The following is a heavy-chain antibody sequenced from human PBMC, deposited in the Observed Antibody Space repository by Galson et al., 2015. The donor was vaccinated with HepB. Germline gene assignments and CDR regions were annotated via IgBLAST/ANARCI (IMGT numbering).Heavy chain of an antibody. D-gene: IGHD3-3*01. J-gene: IGHJ6*03. Sequence: SLRLSCAASGFSVSTNYMTWVRQAPGKGLEWVSGISSGGGTSYAESSKGRFTISSGNNKNTLYPQLNSLRAEDTAVYYCARGLKSVRGYHDIWRGCDYYYYYYMDVWGKGTTVTVSS. CDR2: ISSGGGT. CDR1: GFSVSTNY. V-gene: IGHV3-53*01. CDR3: ARGLKSVRGYHDIWRGCDYYYYYYMDV.